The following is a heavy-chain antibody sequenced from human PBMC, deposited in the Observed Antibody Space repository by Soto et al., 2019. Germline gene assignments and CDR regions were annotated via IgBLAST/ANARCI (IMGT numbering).Heavy chain of an antibody. D-gene: IGHD4-4*01. J-gene: IGHJ4*02. V-gene: IGHV3-23*01. CDR3: ARVASDYINSIDH. CDR2: IGGSGGNR. CDR1: GFTFNAYA. Sequence: EVQLLESGGDLVQPGGSLRLSCAASGFTFNAYAMTWVRQAPGKGLEWVSAIGGSGGNRYYAASVKGRFTISRDNSKDTLDLQINRLRVEDTAVYYCARVASDYINSIDHWGQGLLVTVSS.